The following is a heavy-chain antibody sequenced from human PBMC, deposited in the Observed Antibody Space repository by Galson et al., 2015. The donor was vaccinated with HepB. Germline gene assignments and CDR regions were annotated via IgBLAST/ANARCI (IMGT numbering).Heavy chain of an antibody. CDR2: IFFSEST. Sequence: ETLSLTCTVSGGSISGSTYYWGWVRQPLGKGLEWIGSIFFSESTYYHPSFKSRVTISIDSSKNQFSLEVRSVTAADTAIYYCARDIDLDADYEHDAFDVWGQGTMVTVSS. J-gene: IGHJ3*01. D-gene: IGHD4-17*01. CDR3: ARDIDLDADYEHDAFDV. CDR1: GGSISGSTYY. V-gene: IGHV4-39*07.